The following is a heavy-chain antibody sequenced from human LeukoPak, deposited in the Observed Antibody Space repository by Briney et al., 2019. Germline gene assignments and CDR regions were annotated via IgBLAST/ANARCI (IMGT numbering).Heavy chain of an antibody. CDR1: GFTFSSYS. CDR2: ISSSSSYI. D-gene: IGHD3-10*01. V-gene: IGHV3-21*04. J-gene: IGHJ3*02. CDR3: AKGLLWFGELWRLGAFDI. Sequence: GGSLRLSCAASGFTFSSYSMNWVRQAPGKGLEWVSSISSSSSYIYYADSVKGRFTISRDNAKNSLYLQMNSLRAEDTAVYYCAKGLLWFGELWRLGAFDIWGQGTMVTVSS.